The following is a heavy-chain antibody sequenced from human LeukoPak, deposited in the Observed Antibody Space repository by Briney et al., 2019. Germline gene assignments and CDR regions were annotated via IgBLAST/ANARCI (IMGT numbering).Heavy chain of an antibody. D-gene: IGHD1-14*01. J-gene: IGHJ3*02. CDR2: IYHSGSP. Sequence: SGTLSLTCAVSGGSISSNNWWGWVRQPPGKGLEWIGEIYHSGSPNYNPSLKSRVTISVDKSRNHFSLNLSSVTAADTAVYYCASPANLYAFDIWGQGTMVTVSS. V-gene: IGHV4-4*02. CDR1: GGSISSNNW. CDR3: ASPANLYAFDI.